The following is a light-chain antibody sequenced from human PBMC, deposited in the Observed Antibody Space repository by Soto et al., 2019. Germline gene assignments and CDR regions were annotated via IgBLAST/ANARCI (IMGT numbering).Light chain of an antibody. V-gene: IGLV1-40*01. J-gene: IGLJ2*01. CDR1: SSNIGAGYD. CDR2: GNS. CDR3: QSYDSSLSVV. Sequence: QSVLTQPPSVAGAPGQRVTISCTGSSSNIGAGYDVHWYQQLPGTAPKLLIYGNSNRPSGVPDRFSGSKSGTSASLAITGLHAEVEADYYCQSYDSSLSVVFGGGTKLTVL.